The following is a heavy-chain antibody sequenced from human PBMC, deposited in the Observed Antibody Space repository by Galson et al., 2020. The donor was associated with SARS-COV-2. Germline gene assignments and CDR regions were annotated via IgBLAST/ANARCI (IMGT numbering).Heavy chain of an antibody. D-gene: IGHD3-10*01. CDR2: INPNTGGT. CDR1: GYTFTNYG. J-gene: IGHJ4*02. CDR3: ARWYSSGSFIDF. Sequence: ASVKVSCEASGYTFTNYGVTWVRQAPGQGLEWMARINPNTGGTNYAQKFQDWVTMTRDTSINTAYMELTRLRSDNTAVYYCARWYSSGSFIDFWGQGTLVTVSS. V-gene: IGHV1-2*04.